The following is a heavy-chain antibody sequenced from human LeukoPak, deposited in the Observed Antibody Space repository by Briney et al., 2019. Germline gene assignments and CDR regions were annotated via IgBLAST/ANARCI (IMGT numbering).Heavy chain of an antibody. Sequence: PGGSLRLSCAASGFTFSSYWMAWVRQAPGEGLEWVANIKQDGSDKYYVDSVKGRFTISRDNAKGSVYLQMDSLRVEDTALYYCVGELKRFEHWGQGTLVTVSS. J-gene: IGHJ5*02. CDR1: GFTFSSYW. CDR3: VGELKRFEH. V-gene: IGHV3-7*01. CDR2: IKQDGSDK.